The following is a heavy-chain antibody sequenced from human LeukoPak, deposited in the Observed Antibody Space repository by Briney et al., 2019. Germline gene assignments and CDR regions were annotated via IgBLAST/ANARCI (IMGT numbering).Heavy chain of an antibody. J-gene: IGHJ5*02. CDR1: GGSISSSDYY. D-gene: IGHD2-15*01. Sequence: SETLSLTCTVSGGSISSSDYYWGWIRQPPGKGLEWIGSIYYGGSTYYNPSLKSRVTISVDTSMKQFSLKLSFVTTADTAVYYCARALGYCSGGSCTRGYNWFDPWGQGTLVTVPS. V-gene: IGHV4-39*01. CDR2: IYYGGST. CDR3: ARALGYCSGGSCTRGYNWFDP.